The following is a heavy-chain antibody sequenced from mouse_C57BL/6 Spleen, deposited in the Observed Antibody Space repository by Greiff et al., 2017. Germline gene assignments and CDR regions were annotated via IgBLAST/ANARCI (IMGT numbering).Heavy chain of an antibody. CDR2: IRNKANNYAT. J-gene: IGHJ4*01. D-gene: IGHD1-1*01. Sequence: EVQLQESGGGLVQPGGSMKLSCAASGFTFSDAWMDWVRQSPEKGLEWVAEIRNKANNYATYYAESVKGRFTISRDDSKSSVYLQMNSLRAEDTGIYYCTGDGSSRYYAMDYWGQGTSVTVSS. V-gene: IGHV6-6*01. CDR1: GFTFSDAW. CDR3: TGDGSSRYYAMDY.